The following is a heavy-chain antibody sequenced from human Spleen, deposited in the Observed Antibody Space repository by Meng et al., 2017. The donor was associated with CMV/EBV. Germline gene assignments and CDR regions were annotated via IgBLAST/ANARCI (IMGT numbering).Heavy chain of an antibody. J-gene: IGHJ5*02. CDR1: TGYY. D-gene: IGHD2-2*01. Sequence: TGYYMHGVRQAPGQGLEWMGWINPNSGGTNYAQKFQGRVTMTRDTSISTAYMELSRLRSDDTAVYYCARDRPSGYCSSTSCHPWFDPWGQGTLVTVSS. V-gene: IGHV1-2*02. CDR3: ARDRPSGYCSSTSCHPWFDP. CDR2: INPNSGGT.